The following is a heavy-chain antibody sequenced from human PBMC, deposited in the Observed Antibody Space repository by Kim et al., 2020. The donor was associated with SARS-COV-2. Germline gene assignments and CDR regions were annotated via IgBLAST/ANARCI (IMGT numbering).Heavy chain of an antibody. CDR2: T. V-gene: IGHV1-8*01. J-gene: IGHJ4*02. D-gene: IGHD3-10*01. CDR3: ARNLYGTGTFEY. Sequence: TGYAQRFQGRVTMTRDTSISTAYMGLSSLRSEDTAVYYCARNLYGTGTFEYWGQGTLVTVSS.